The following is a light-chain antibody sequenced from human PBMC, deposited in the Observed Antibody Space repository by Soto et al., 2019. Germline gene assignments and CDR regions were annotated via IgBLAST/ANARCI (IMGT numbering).Light chain of an antibody. CDR1: SSDIGAYNY. CDR2: DVT. CDR3: CSYVDTLTYV. Sequence: QSVLTQPRSVSGSPGQSVTISCTGTSSDIGAYNYVSWYQQHPGKAPKLMIYDVTKRPSGVPDRFSGSKSGSTASLTISGLQAEDEADYYCCSYVDTLTYVFGTGTKLTVL. J-gene: IGLJ1*01. V-gene: IGLV2-11*01.